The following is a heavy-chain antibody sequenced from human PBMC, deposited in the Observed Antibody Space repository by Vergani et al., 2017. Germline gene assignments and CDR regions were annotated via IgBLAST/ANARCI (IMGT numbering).Heavy chain of an antibody. V-gene: IGHV3-21*06. CDR1: GFNFPSFT. CDR2: IKFPPGEI. J-gene: IGHJ5*02. CDR3: ARDITASVKSPPHPDWFDP. Sequence: EAYLVQSGGGLVTPGGSLRLSCAASGFNFPSFTMNWVRQAPGRGLEWISSIKFPPGEIFYADSVKGRFTISRDNVKNDLFLQMENLRAADTGVYFCARDITASVKSPPHPDWFDPWGQGSLVTVSS. D-gene: IGHD4-17*01.